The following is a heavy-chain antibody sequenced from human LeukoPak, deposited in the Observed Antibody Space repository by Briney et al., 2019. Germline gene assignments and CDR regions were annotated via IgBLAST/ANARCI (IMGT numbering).Heavy chain of an antibody. D-gene: IGHD7-27*01. V-gene: IGHV4-31*03. CDR3: AGPSNWGLGPDY. Sequence: PSETLSLTCTVSGGSISSGGYYWSWIRQHPGKGLEWIGYIYYSGSTYYNPSLKSRVTISVDTSKNQFSLKLSSVTAADTAVHYCAGPSNWGLGPDYWGQGTLVTVSS. CDR2: IYYSGST. J-gene: IGHJ4*02. CDR1: GGSISSGGYY.